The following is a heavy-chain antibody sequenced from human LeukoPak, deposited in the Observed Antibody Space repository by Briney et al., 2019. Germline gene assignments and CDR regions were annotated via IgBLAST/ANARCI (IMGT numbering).Heavy chain of an antibody. V-gene: IGHV3-9*01. J-gene: IGHJ4*02. CDR1: GFTFDDYA. D-gene: IGHD6-13*01. CDR2: ISWNSGSI. CDR3: AKDRAPAAGEDYFDY. Sequence: PGRSLRLSCAASGFTFDDYAMHWVRQVPGKGLEWVSGISWNSGSIGYADSVKGRFTISRDNSKNTLYLQMNNLRAEDTAIYYCAKDRAPAAGEDYFDYWGQGTLVTVSS.